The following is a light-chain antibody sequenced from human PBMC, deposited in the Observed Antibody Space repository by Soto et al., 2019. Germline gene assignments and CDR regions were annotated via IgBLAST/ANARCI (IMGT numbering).Light chain of an antibody. CDR1: QTISSW. Sequence: DIQMTQSPSTLSGSVGDRVTITCRASQTISSWLAWYQQKPGKAPKLLIYKASTLKSGVPSRFSGSGSGTEFTLTISSLQHDDFATYYCQHYNSYSEAFCQGTK. CDR3: QHYNSYSEA. J-gene: IGKJ1*01. V-gene: IGKV1-5*03. CDR2: KAS.